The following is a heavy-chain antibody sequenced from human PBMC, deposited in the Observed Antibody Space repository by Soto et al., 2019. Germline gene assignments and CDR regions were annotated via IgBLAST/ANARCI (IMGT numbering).Heavy chain of an antibody. D-gene: IGHD6-6*01. J-gene: IGHJ5*02. CDR2: INPSGGKT. V-gene: IGHV1-46*01. Sequence: QVQLVQSGAEVKKPGASVTISCKASGYNFTNYYIHWVRQAHGHGLEWMGIINPSGGKTIYAQNFQGRVTMTSETSKSTVYVVFSRLTSQDTAKYFCARDVEGRAVPYNGFDPWGQGTLVTVSS. CDR3: ARDVEGRAVPYNGFDP. CDR1: GYNFTNYY.